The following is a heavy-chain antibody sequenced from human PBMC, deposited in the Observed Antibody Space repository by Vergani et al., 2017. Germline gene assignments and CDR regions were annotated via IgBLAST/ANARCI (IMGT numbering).Heavy chain of an antibody. CDR2: ISSSGSTM. Sequence: QVQLVESGGGLVKPGGSLRLSCAASGFTFSAYYMTWIRQAPGKGLEWVSYISSSGSTMYYADSVKGRFTISRDNAKSSLYLQMNSLRAEETAVYHCARGLLGSEESWADDYWGQGTLVTVSS. CDR3: ARGLLGSEESWADDY. CDR1: GFTFSAYY. V-gene: IGHV3-11*01. J-gene: IGHJ4*02. D-gene: IGHD7-27*01.